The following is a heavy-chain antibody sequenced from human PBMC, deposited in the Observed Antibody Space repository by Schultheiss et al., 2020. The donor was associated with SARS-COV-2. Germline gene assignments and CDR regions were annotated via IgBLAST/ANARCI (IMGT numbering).Heavy chain of an antibody. CDR1: GFTFSSYS. D-gene: IGHD2-15*01. Sequence: GGSLRLSCAASGFTFSSYSMNWVRQAPGKGLEWVSSISSSSSYIYYADSVKGRFTISRDTSKNTLYLQMNSLRAEDTAKYFCARGVSDSCYSALDSWGPGALVTVSS. CDR2: ISSSSSYI. V-gene: IGHV3-21*04. CDR3: ARGVSDSCYSALDS. J-gene: IGHJ5*01.